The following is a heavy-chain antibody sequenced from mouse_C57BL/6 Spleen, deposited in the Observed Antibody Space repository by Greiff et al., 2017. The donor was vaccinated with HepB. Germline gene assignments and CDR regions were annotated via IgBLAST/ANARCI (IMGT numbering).Heavy chain of an antibody. D-gene: IGHD2-3*01. Sequence: QVQLQQSGPELVKPGASVKISCKASGYAFSSSWMNWVKQRPGKGLEWIGRIYPGDGDTNYNGKFKGKATLTAEKSSSTAYMQLSSLTSEDSAVYVCARSGDGYWFAYWGQGTLVTVSA. CDR2: IYPGDGDT. J-gene: IGHJ3*01. V-gene: IGHV1-82*01. CDR1: GYAFSSSW. CDR3: ARSGDGYWFAY.